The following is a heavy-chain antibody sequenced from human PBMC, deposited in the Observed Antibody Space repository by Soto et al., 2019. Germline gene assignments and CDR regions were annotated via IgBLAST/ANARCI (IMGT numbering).Heavy chain of an antibody. CDR3: ARARAAAYQYYFDY. D-gene: IGHD6-13*01. V-gene: IGHV3-7*01. J-gene: IGHJ4*02. CDR1: GFTFSSYW. Sequence: EVQLVESGGGLVQPGWSLRLSCSASGFTFSSYWRSWVRQAPGKGLEWVANIKQDGSEKYYVDSVKGRFTISRDNAKNSLYLQMNSLRAEDTAVYYCARARAAAYQYYFDYWGQGTLVTVSS. CDR2: IKQDGSEK.